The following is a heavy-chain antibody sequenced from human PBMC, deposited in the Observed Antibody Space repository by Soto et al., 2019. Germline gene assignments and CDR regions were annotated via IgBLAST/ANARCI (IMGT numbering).Heavy chain of an antibody. CDR2: IYPGDSDT. CDR1: GYSFTSYW. D-gene: IGHD3-3*01. V-gene: IGHV5-51*01. J-gene: IGHJ3*02. Sequence: GESLKISCKGSGYSFTSYWIGWVRQMPGKGLEWMWIIYPGDSDTRYSPSFQGQVTISADKSISTAYLQWSSLKASDTAMYYCARSSYDFWSGTAFDIWGQGTMVTVSS. CDR3: ARSSYDFWSGTAFDI.